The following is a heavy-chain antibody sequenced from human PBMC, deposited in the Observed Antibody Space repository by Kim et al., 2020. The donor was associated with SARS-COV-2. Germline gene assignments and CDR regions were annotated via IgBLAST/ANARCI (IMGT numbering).Heavy chain of an antibody. J-gene: IGHJ4*02. V-gene: IGHV1-69*13. D-gene: IGHD2-2*01. CDR2: ISPIFGTS. Sequence: SVKVSCKASGGTFSNYAISWVRQAPGQGLEWMGGISPIFGTSNYAQKFQGRVTINADESTSTTYMELRSLRSDDTAVYYCEAIRDEEIVVRPASAPIRNIQSGDYRSQETLITVSS. CDR1: GGTFSNYA. CDR3: EAIRDEEIVVRPASAPIRNIQSGDY.